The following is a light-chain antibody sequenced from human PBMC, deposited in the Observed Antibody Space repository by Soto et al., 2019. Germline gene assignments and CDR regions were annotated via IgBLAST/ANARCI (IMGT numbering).Light chain of an antibody. CDR3: ATWDDSLNGFYV. Sequence: QSVLTQPPSASGTPGQGVTISCSGSTSNIGSNYVYWYQQLPGTAPKLLIYRNNQRPSGVPDRFSGSKSGTSASLAISGPRSDDEADYFCATWDDSLNGFYVFRTGTTVTVL. CDR1: TSNIGSNY. CDR2: RNN. V-gene: IGLV1-47*01. J-gene: IGLJ1*01.